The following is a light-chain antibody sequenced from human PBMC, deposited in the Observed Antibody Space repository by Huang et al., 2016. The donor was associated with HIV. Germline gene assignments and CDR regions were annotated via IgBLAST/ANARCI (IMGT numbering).Light chain of an antibody. CDR2: GSS. CDR1: QSVFKN. V-gene: IGKV3-15*01. CDR3: QQYNTSPRT. Sequence: ENLMTQSPSTLSVSPGESATLSCSASQSVFKNLAWYQQKPGQAPTLLIYGSSTRAAGIPARCSGSGSGTDFTLTISSLQSEDFAVYYCQQYNTSPRTFGQGTKVEV. J-gene: IGKJ1*01.